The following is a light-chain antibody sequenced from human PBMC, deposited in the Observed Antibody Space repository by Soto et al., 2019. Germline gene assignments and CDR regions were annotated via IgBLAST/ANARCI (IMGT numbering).Light chain of an antibody. V-gene: IGKV1-27*01. CDR2: AAS. J-gene: IGKJ4*01. CDR3: QKYNIVPPGLT. Sequence: DIPMTQSPSSLSASVGDRVTITCRASQGISNNLAWYQQKPGKVPNLLIYAASTLHSGVPSRFSGSGSGTDFTLTISSLQPEDAATYYCQKYNIVPPGLTFGGGTKVELK. CDR1: QGISNN.